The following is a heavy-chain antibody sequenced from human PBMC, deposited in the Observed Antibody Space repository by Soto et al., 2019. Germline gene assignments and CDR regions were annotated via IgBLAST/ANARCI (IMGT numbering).Heavy chain of an antibody. Sequence: SETLSLTCAVSGGSISSSNWWSWVRQPPGKGLEWIGEIYHSGGTNYNPSLKSRVTISVDKSKNQFSLKLSSVTAADTAVYYCARERWLVQYYYDSSGYAFFDYWGQGTLVTVSS. CDR1: GGSISSSNW. D-gene: IGHD3-22*01. CDR3: ARERWLVQYYYDSSGYAFFDY. J-gene: IGHJ4*02. V-gene: IGHV4-4*02. CDR2: IYHSGGT.